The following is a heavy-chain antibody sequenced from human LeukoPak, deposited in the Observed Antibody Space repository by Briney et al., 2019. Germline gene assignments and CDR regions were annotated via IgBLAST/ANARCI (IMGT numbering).Heavy chain of an antibody. Sequence: SETLSLTCTVSGGSISTYYWSWLRQPPGKGLEWIGYIYYSGSTNYNPSLNSRVTISVDTSKNQFSLKLSSVTAADTAVYYCARQSSSSFAPIDYWGQGTLVTVSS. CDR1: GGSISTYY. J-gene: IGHJ4*02. V-gene: IGHV4-59*01. D-gene: IGHD6-6*01. CDR2: IYYSGST. CDR3: ARQSSSSFAPIDY.